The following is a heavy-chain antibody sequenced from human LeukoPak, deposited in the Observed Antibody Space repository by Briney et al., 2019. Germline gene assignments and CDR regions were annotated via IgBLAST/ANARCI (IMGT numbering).Heavy chain of an antibody. CDR2: INHSGST. J-gene: IGHJ1*01. CDR3: ARHNYPKLMGSRSGTLSAIRAEYFQH. Sequence: SETLSLTCAVYGGSFSGYYWSWIRQPPGKGLEWIGEINHSGSTNYNPSLKSRVTISVDTSKNQFSLKLSSVTAADTAVYYCARHNYPKLMGSRSGTLSAIRAEYFQHWGQGTLVTVSS. V-gene: IGHV4-34*01. CDR1: GGSFSGYY. D-gene: IGHD2-8*01.